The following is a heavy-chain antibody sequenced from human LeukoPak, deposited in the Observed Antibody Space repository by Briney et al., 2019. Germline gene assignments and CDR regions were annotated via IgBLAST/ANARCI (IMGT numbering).Heavy chain of an antibody. CDR3: ATYARGYCSGGSCYYFDY. D-gene: IGHD2-15*01. J-gene: IGHJ4*02. Sequence: PSETLSLTCTVPGGSVSSGSYYWSWIRQPPGKGLERIGYIYYSGSTNYSPPLKSRVTISVDTSKNQFSLKLSSVTAADTAVYYCATYARGYCSGGSCYYFDYWGQGTLVTVSS. CDR1: GGSVSSGSYY. CDR2: IYYSGST. V-gene: IGHV4-61*01.